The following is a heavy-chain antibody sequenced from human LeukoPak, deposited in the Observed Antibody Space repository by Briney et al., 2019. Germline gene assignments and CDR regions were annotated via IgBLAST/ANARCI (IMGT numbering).Heavy chain of an antibody. J-gene: IGHJ4*02. CDR1: GFTFSSYA. Sequence: PGGSLRLSCAASGFTFSSYAMSWVRQAPGKGLEWVSAISGGGGSTYYADSAKGRFTISRDNSKNTLYLQMNTLRAEDTAVYYCAKDNRSRYYDSSGLGGNYWGQGTLVTVSS. CDR3: AKDNRSRYYDSSGLGGNY. D-gene: IGHD3-22*01. V-gene: IGHV3-23*01. CDR2: ISGGGGST.